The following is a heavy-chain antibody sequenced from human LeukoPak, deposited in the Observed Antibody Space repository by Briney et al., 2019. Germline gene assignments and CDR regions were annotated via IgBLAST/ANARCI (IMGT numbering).Heavy chain of an antibody. D-gene: IGHD2-15*01. CDR3: AKDYCSGGSCYSFDY. CDR1: GFTFSSYG. V-gene: IGHV3-33*06. Sequence: GRSLRLSCSASGFTFSSYGMHWVRQAPGKGLEWVAVIWYDGSNKYYADSVKGRFTISRDNSKNTLYLQMNSLRAEDTALYYCAKDYCSGGSCYSFDYWGQGTLVTVSS. CDR2: IWYDGSNK. J-gene: IGHJ4*02.